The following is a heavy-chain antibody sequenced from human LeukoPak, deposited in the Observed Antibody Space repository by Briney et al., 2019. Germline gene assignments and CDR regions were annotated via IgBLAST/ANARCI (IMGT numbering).Heavy chain of an antibody. D-gene: IGHD2-21*02. CDR1: GGSISSSSYY. Sequence: SETLSLTCTVSGGSISSSSYYWGWIRQPPGKGLEWIGSIYYSGSTYYNPSLKSRVTISVDTSKNQFSLKLSSVTAADTAVYYCARGHIVVVTAQFDYWGQGTLVTVSS. CDR2: IYYSGST. V-gene: IGHV4-39*07. CDR3: ARGHIVVVTAQFDY. J-gene: IGHJ4*02.